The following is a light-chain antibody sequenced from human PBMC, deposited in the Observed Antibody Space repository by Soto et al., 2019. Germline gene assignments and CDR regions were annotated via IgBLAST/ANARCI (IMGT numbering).Light chain of an antibody. CDR3: SSYTSSTHVV. V-gene: IGLV2-14*03. CDR1: SSDVGGYNY. CDR2: DVS. Sequence: QSVLTQPASVSGSPGQSITISCTGTSSDVGGYNYVSWYQQHPDKAPKLMIFDVSSRPSGVSNRFSGSKSGSTASLTISGLQAEDEADYYCSSYTSSTHVVFGGGTKVTVL. J-gene: IGLJ2*01.